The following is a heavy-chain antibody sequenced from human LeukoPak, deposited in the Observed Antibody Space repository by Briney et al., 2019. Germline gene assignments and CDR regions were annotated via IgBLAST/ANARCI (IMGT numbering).Heavy chain of an antibody. Sequence: SETLSLTCTVSGGSISSYYWSWIRQPAGKGLEWIGRIYTSGSTNYNPSLKSRVTMSVDTSKNQFSLKLSSVTAADTAVYYCARVDLGSITMSRGAGAFDIWGQGTMVTVSS. J-gene: IGHJ3*02. D-gene: IGHD3-10*01. CDR1: GGSISSYY. V-gene: IGHV4-4*07. CDR2: IYTSGST. CDR3: ARVDLGSITMSRGAGAFDI.